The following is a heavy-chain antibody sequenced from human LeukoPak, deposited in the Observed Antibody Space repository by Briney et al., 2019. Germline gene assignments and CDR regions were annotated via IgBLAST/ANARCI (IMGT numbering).Heavy chain of an antibody. CDR1: GVSFSGYY. CDR2: INHSGST. CDR3: ARVSASTWAFDI. V-gene: IGHV4-34*01. Sequence: SETLSLTCAVYGVSFSGYYWSWLRQPPGKGLEWIGEINHSGSTNYNPSLKSRVTISVDTSKNQFSLKLSSVTAADTAVYYCARVSASTWAFDIWGQGTMVTVSS. D-gene: IGHD5/OR15-5a*01. J-gene: IGHJ3*02.